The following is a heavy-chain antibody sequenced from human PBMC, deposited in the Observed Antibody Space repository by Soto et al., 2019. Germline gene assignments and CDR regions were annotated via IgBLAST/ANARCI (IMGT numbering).Heavy chain of an antibody. CDR2: INPDSGDT. CDR1: GYTFPAYY. D-gene: IGHD3-22*01. J-gene: IGHJ3*02. CDR3: AREDGGPDTSGYAFNI. V-gene: IGHV1-2*02. Sequence: QVPLVQSGAEVKKPGASVKVSCKASGYTFPAYYIHWVRQAPGQGLEWVGWINPDSGDTNYAQSFQGRVTMTGDTSISTAYMELSSLRSDDSAVYYCAREDGGPDTSGYAFNIWGQGTMVAVCS.